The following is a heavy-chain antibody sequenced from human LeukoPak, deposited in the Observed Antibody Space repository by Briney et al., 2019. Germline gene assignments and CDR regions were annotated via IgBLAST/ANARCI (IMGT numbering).Heavy chain of an antibody. Sequence: ASVKVSCKASGYTFTDYYLHWVRQAPGQGLEWMGWINPNSGDTDYAQKLQGRVTMTTDTSTSTAYMELRSLRSDDTAVYYCARPNIVATIGFDYWGQGTLVTVSS. CDR2: INPNSGDT. CDR1: GYTFTDYY. J-gene: IGHJ4*02. D-gene: IGHD5-12*01. CDR3: ARPNIVATIGFDY. V-gene: IGHV1-2*02.